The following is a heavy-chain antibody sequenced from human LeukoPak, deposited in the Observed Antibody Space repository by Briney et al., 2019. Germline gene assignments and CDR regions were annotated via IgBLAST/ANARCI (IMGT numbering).Heavy chain of an antibody. J-gene: IGHJ4*02. D-gene: IGHD2-8*01. V-gene: IGHV4-38-2*02. Sequence: PSETLSLTCTVSGSSITSTYYWAWFRQPPGKGLEWIATVFQLQTVRTFYNPSLESRVTMSLDTSRNQFSLNLTSVTAADTALYFCARVLHAPKFIDSWGQGTLVTVSS. CDR1: GSSITSTYY. CDR3: ARVLHAPKFIDS. CDR2: VFQLQTVRT.